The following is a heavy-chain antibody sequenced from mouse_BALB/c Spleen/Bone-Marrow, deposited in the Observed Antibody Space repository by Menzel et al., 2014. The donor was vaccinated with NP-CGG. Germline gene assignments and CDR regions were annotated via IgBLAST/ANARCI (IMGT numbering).Heavy chain of an antibody. CDR3: ARGDDYVSWFAY. J-gene: IGHJ3*01. CDR2: INTNGGEI. D-gene: IGHD2-4*01. Sequence: EVKLMESGGGLVQPGGSLKLSCAASGFTFSNYGMSWVRQTPDKRLEFVATINTNGGEIYYPDSVKGRFTISSDNAKNTLYLQMRSLKSEDTAMYYCARGDDYVSWFAYWGQGTLVTVSA. V-gene: IGHV5-6-3*01. CDR1: GFTFSNYG.